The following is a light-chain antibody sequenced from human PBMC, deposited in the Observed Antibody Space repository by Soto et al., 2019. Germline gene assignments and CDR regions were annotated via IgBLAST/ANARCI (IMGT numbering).Light chain of an antibody. V-gene: IGKV1-39*01. Sequence: DIQMTQSPSSLSASVGDRVTITSRASQSVTIHFNWYQQKPGKAPKLLIYAASVLQSGVPSRFSGSGSGTDFTLTISSLQPEDFATYYCQQTYSATHTFGQGTKLEIK. CDR3: QQTYSATHT. CDR1: QSVTIH. J-gene: IGKJ2*01. CDR2: AAS.